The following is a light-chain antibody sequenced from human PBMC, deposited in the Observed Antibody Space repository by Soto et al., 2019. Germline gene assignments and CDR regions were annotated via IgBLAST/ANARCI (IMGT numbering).Light chain of an antibody. CDR2: GAS. J-gene: IGKJ4*01. Sequence: DMVMTQSPASLAVSKSEMATINCQSSQSLFQSTKNKDYLAWYQQKPGQPPQVLIYGASTREYGVPDRFSGSGSGTDFTLTISSLQADDVAVYYCQQYYTTPLTFGGGAKVE. CDR1: QSLFQSTKNKDY. V-gene: IGKV4-1*01. CDR3: QQYYTTPLT.